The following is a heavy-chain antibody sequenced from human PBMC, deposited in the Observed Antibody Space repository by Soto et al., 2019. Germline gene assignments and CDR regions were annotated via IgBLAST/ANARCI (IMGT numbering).Heavy chain of an antibody. CDR1: GGSISSSNW. V-gene: IGHV4-4*02. J-gene: IGHJ4*02. CDR3: ARDTNWLGNRYFDY. Sequence: SETLSLTCAVSGGSISSSNWWSWVRQPPGKGLEWIGEIYHSGSTNYNPSLKSRVTISVDKSKNQFSLKLSSVTAADTAVYYCARDTNWLGNRYFDYRGQGTLVTVSS. CDR2: IYHSGST. D-gene: IGHD3-9*01.